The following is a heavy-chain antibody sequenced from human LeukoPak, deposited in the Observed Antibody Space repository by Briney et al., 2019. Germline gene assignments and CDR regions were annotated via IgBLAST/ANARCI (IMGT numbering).Heavy chain of an antibody. CDR2: ISSSSSYI. J-gene: IGHJ6*03. V-gene: IGHV3-21*01. Sequence: GGSLRLSCAASGFTFSSYSMNWVRQAPGKGLEWVSSISSSSSYIYYAGSVKGRFTISRDNAKNSLYLQMNSLRAEDTAVYYCARCPSYDFWSGGNYYYMDVWGKGTTVTVSS. CDR1: GFTFSSYS. D-gene: IGHD3-3*01. CDR3: ARCPSYDFWSGGNYYYMDV.